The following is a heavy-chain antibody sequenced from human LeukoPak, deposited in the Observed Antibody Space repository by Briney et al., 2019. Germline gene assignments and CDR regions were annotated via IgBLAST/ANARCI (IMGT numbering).Heavy chain of an antibody. CDR1: GFTFSTYA. V-gene: IGHV3-23*01. CDR3: VEDVVVIVAAKPGI. Sequence: GGSLRLSCAASGFTFSTYAMSWVRQAPGKGLEWVSAISGSGGSTYYADSVKGRFTISRDNSKNTLYLQMNSLRAEDTAVYYCVEDVVVIVAAKPGIWGQGTLVTVSS. J-gene: IGHJ4*02. CDR2: ISGSGGST. D-gene: IGHD2-15*01.